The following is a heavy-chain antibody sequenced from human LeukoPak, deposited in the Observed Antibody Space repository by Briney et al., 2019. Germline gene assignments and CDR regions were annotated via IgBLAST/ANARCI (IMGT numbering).Heavy chain of an antibody. CDR1: GGSISSYY. D-gene: IGHD2-2*02. Sequence: SETLSLTCTVSGGSISSYYWSWIRQPPGKGLEWIGYIHYSGSTNYNPSLKSRVTISVDTSKNQFSLKLSSVTAADTAVYYCARSPCSTSCYRSDYWGQGTLVTVSS. V-gene: IGHV4-59*12. CDR3: ARSPCSTSCYRSDY. J-gene: IGHJ4*02. CDR2: IHYSGST.